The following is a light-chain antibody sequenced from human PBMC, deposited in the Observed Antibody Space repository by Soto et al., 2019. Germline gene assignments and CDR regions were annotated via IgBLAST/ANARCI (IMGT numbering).Light chain of an antibody. Sequence: DIQMTQSPATLSASLGDRVTITCRASQTINRWMAWYQQKPRKAPKLLIYDGSTLQRGVPSRFSGSGSGTEFTLSICSLQPDDVATYYCQQYNALWYTFGQGTKV. CDR3: QQYNALWYT. CDR1: QTINRW. V-gene: IGKV1-5*01. CDR2: DGS. J-gene: IGKJ2*01.